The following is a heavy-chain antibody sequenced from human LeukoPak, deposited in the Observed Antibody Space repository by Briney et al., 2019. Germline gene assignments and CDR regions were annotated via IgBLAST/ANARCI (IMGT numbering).Heavy chain of an antibody. D-gene: IGHD1-26*01. CDR1: GGTFSSYA. Sequence: SVKVSCKASGGTFSSYAISWVRQAPGQGLEWMGGIIPIFGTANYAQKFQGRVTITADESTSTAYMELSSLRSEDTAAYYCARDPPSWRELGREAFDIWGQGTMVTVSS. CDR3: ARDPPSWRELGREAFDI. V-gene: IGHV1-69*01. CDR2: IIPIFGTA. J-gene: IGHJ3*02.